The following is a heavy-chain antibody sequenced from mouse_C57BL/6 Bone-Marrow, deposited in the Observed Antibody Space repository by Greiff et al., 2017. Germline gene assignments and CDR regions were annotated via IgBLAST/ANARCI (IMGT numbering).Heavy chain of an antibody. Sequence: QVQLQQPGAELVRPWSSVKLSCKASGYTFTSYWLDWVKQMPGQGLEWIGNIYSSDSESHYTPKIKDKATLTGDKSSSTDYMQLSSLTSEDSAVYYCAREGDRSGKAYWGQGTLVTVSA. CDR1: GYTFTSYW. D-gene: IGHD3-2*02. V-gene: IGHV1-61*01. J-gene: IGHJ3*01. CDR3: AREGDRSGKAY. CDR2: IYSSDSES.